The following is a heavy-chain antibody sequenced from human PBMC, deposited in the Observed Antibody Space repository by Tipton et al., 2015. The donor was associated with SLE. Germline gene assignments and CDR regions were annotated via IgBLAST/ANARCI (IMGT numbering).Heavy chain of an antibody. Sequence: TLSLTCTVSGGSINSRTLYWGWIRQPPGKGLEWIGNTHYSGNTYYTPSLKSRITISLDTSKNHFSLRLSFVTAADTAVYYCARHVLSLTASYFDVWGRGTLVSVSS. CDR3: ARHVLSLTASYFDV. D-gene: IGHD3-16*02. V-gene: IGHV4-39*07. CDR2: THYSGNT. CDR1: GGSINSRTLY. J-gene: IGHJ2*01.